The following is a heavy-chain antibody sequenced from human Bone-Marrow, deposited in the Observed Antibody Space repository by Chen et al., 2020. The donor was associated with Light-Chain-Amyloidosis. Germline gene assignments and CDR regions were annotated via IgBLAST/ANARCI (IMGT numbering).Heavy chain of an antibody. CDR2: MNPNSGNT. CDR3: ASSRGTYYYYGMDV. Sequence: QVQLVQSGAEVKKPGASVKVSCKASGYTFTSYDINWVRQATGQGLEWMGWMNPNSGNTDYAQKFQGRVTMTRNTSISTAYMELSSLRSEDTAVYYCASSRGTYYYYGMDVWGQGTTVTVSS. CDR1: GYTFTSYD. J-gene: IGHJ6*02. D-gene: IGHD1-1*01. V-gene: IGHV1-8*01.